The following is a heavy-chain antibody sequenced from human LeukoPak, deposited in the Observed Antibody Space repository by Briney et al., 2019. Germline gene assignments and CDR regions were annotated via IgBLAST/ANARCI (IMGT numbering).Heavy chain of an antibody. CDR3: AKDRAYCSSTSCYDAFDI. V-gene: IGHV3-23*01. CDR1: GFTFSSYA. D-gene: IGHD2-2*01. Sequence: PGGSLRLSCAASGFTFSSYAMSWVRQAPGKGLEWVSAISGSDGSTYYADSVKGRFTISRDNSKNTLYLQMNSLRAEDTAVYYCAKDRAYCSSTSCYDAFDIWGQGTMVTVSS. CDR2: ISGSDGST. J-gene: IGHJ3*02.